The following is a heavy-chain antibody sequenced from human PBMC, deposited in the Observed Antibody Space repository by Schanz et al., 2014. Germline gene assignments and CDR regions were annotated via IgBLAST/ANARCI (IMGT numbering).Heavy chain of an antibody. CDR1: GYNITSND. J-gene: IGHJ5*02. CDR3: AKGPLGTSP. V-gene: IGHV1-8*01. Sequence: QVHLVQSGAEVKKPGASVKASCKASGYNITSNDVTWVRQATGQGLEWMGWMNPNSGNTGYAQKFQGRITMTRNTSRSTADDELSSLRAEDTAVYYGAKGPLGTSPWGHGTLVTVSS. D-gene: IGHD5-12*01. CDR2: MNPNSGNT.